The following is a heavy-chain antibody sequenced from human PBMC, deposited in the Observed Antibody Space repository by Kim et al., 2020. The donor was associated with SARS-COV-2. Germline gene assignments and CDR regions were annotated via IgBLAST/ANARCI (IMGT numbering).Heavy chain of an antibody. CDR3: SRGGSNYYDSSGYPDY. D-gene: IGHD3-22*01. Sequence: SLKSRVTISVDTSKNQFSLNLSSVTAADTAVYYCSRGGSNYYDSSGYPDYWGQGTLVTVSS. V-gene: IGHV4-34*01. J-gene: IGHJ4*02.